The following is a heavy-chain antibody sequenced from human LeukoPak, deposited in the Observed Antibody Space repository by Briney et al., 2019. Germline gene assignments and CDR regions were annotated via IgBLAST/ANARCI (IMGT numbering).Heavy chain of an antibody. J-gene: IGHJ4*02. CDR1: GSTFTSYD. V-gene: IGHV1-8*01. CDR2: MNPNSGNT. Sequence: GASVKVSCKASGSTFTSYDINWVRQAPGQGLEWMGWMNPNSGNTGYAQKFQGRVTMTRDTSISTAYLELSSLRSEDTAVYYCARANNYGDYALAYWGQGTLVTVSS. CDR3: ARANNYGDYALAY. D-gene: IGHD4-17*01.